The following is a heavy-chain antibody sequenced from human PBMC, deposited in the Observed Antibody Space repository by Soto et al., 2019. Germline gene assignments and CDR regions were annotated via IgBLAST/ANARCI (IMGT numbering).Heavy chain of an antibody. J-gene: IGHJ6*04. CDR1: GGSISSGDYY. V-gene: IGHV4-30-4*01. CDR3: ASDPRITIFGVVTAYGLDV. Sequence: PSETLSLTCTVSGGSISSGDYYWNWIRQPPGKGLEWIGYIYYSDKTYYNPSLKSRVSISLDTSKNQLSLKLSSVTAADTAVYFCASDPRITIFGVVTAYGLDVWGKGTTVTVSS. CDR2: IYYSDKT. D-gene: IGHD3-3*01.